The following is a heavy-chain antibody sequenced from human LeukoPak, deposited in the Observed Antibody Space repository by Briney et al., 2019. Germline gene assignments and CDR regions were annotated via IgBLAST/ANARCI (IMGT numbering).Heavy chain of an antibody. D-gene: IGHD3-22*01. Sequence: PEASVKVSCKASGYTFTSYGISWVRQAPGQGLEWMGWISAYNGNTNYAQKLQGRVTMTTDTSTSTAYMELRSLRSDDTAVYYCARDYWAYYYDSSGYYGGAFDYWGQGTLVTVSS. CDR2: ISAYNGNT. J-gene: IGHJ4*02. V-gene: IGHV1-18*01. CDR1: GYTFTSYG. CDR3: ARDYWAYYYDSSGYYGGAFDY.